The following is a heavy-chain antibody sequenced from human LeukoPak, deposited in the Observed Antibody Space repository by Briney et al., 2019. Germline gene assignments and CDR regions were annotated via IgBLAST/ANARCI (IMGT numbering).Heavy chain of an antibody. CDR1: GFTFSSYG. Sequence: GGSLRLSCAASGFTFSSYGMHWDRQAPGKGLEWVAVIWYDGSNKYYADSVKGRFTISRDNSKNTLYLQMNSLRAEDTAVYYCARDRSGSYAYFDYWGQGTLVTVSS. D-gene: IGHD1-26*01. CDR3: ARDRSGSYAYFDY. CDR2: IWYDGSNK. V-gene: IGHV3-33*01. J-gene: IGHJ4*02.